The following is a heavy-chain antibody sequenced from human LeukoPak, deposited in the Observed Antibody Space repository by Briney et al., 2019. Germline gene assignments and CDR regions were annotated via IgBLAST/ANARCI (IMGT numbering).Heavy chain of an antibody. CDR1: GFTFSSYW. CDR3: ARDYPYYDFWSGYGPTAYVDY. D-gene: IGHD3-3*01. V-gene: IGHV3-7*01. CDR2: IKQDGSEK. Sequence: PGGSLRLYCAASGFTFSSYWMRWVRQAPGKGLEWVANIKQDGSEKYYVDSVKGRFTISRDNAKNSLYLQMNSLRAEDTAVYYCARDYPYYDFWSGYGPTAYVDYWGQGTLVTVSS. J-gene: IGHJ4*02.